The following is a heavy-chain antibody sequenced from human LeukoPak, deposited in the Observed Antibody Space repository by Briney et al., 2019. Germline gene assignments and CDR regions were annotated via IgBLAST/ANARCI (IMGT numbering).Heavy chain of an antibody. Sequence: ASVKVSCKASGYTFTGYHMHWVRQAPGQGLEWMGQINPNSGGTNFAQKFQGRVTMTRDTSISPAYMELNRLKSDDTAVYYCARELFRYDSSGYYSNNWFDPWGEGTLVIVS. CDR2: INPNSGGT. J-gene: IGHJ5*02. CDR1: GYTFTGYH. CDR3: ARELFRYDSSGYYSNNWFDP. D-gene: IGHD3-22*01. V-gene: IGHV1-2*06.